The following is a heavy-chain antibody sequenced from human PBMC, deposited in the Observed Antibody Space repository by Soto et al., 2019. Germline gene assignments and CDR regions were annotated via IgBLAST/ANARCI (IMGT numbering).Heavy chain of an antibody. CDR3: AKDSWEQTPRSGMDV. CDR1: GFTFSSYA. CDR2: ISGSGGST. D-gene: IGHD1-26*01. J-gene: IGHJ6*02. Sequence: GGSLRLSCAASGFTFSSYAMSWVRQAPGKGLEWVSAISGSGGSTYYADSVKGRFTISRDNSKNALYLQMNSLRAEDTAVYYCAKDSWEQTPRSGMDVWGQGTTVTVSS. V-gene: IGHV3-23*01.